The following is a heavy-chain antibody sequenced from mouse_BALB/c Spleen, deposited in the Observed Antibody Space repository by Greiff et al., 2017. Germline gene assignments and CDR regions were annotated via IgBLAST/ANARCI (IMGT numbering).Heavy chain of an antibody. Sequence: VQLQESGAELVKPGASVKLSCKASGYTFTSYYMYWVKQRPGQGLEWIGEINPSNGGTNFNEKFKSKATLTVDKSSSTAYMQLSSLTSEDSAVYYCTRNLYWGFAYWGQGTLVTVSA. V-gene: IGHV1S81*02. J-gene: IGHJ3*01. CDR3: TRNLYWGFAY. D-gene: IGHD4-1*01. CDR2: INPSNGGT. CDR1: GYTFTSYY.